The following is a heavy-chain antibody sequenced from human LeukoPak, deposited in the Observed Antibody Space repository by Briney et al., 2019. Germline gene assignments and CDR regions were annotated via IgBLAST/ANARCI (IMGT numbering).Heavy chain of an antibody. Sequence: GRSLRLSCAASGFTFSSYEMNWVRRAPGKGLEWVSYISSSGSNIYYADSVKGRFTISRDNAKNSLYLQMNSLRAEDTAVYYCARDGVAGPFDYWGQGTLVTVSS. J-gene: IGHJ4*02. CDR1: GFTFSSYE. CDR3: ARDGVAGPFDY. CDR2: ISSSGSNI. V-gene: IGHV3-48*03. D-gene: IGHD6-19*01.